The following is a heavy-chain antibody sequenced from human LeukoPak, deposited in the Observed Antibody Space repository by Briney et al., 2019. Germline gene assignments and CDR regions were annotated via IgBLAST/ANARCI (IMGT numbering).Heavy chain of an antibody. V-gene: IGHV3-23*01. CDR3: AQGGHDYNPFYC. CDR1: GFTFSTNA. Sequence: GGSLRLSCAGSGFTFSTNAMGWVRQAPGEGLAGVSSIKGGGGDPFYADSVRGRFTISRDKSKNTLYLQLNSLRAEDTAVYFCAQGGHDYNPFYCWGQGTLVTVSS. J-gene: IGHJ4*02. CDR2: IKGGGGDP. D-gene: IGHD4-11*01.